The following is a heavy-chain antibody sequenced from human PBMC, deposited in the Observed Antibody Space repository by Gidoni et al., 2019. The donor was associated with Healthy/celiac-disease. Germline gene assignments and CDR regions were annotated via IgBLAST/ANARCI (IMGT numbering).Heavy chain of an antibody. CDR1: GTTLGNDW. J-gene: IGHJ4*02. D-gene: IGHD3-22*01. V-gene: IGHV3-15*01. CDR2: IRRKTDSGTT. CDR3: TTENYYDSSGYYWYFDY. Sequence: VQLVQSGGGLVKPGGSHWLSCAASGTTLGNDWMSWVRPAPGQGLEWVGRIRRKTDSGTTDYAAPVKGRFTISRDDSKNTLYLQMNSLKTEDTAVYYCTTENYYDSSGYYWYFDYWGQGTLVTVSS.